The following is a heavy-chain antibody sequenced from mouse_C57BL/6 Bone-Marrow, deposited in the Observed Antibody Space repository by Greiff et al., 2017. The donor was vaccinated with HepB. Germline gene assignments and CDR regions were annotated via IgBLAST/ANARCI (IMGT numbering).Heavy chain of an antibody. D-gene: IGHD2-5*01. Sequence: QVQLQQSGAELVRPGTSVKVSCKASGYAFTNYLIEWVKQRPGQGLEWIGVINPGSGGTNYNEKFKGKATLTADKSSSTAYMQLSSLTSEDSAVSFCARTSYSNYYYAMDYWGQGTSVTVSS. CDR1: GYAFTNYL. CDR3: ARTSYSNYYYAMDY. V-gene: IGHV1-54*01. CDR2: INPGSGGT. J-gene: IGHJ4*01.